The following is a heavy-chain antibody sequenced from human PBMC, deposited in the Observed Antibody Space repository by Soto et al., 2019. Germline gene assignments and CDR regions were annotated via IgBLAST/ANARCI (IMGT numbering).Heavy chain of an antibody. J-gene: IGHJ4*02. Sequence: QVQLQESGPGLVKPSQTLSLTCTVSGASISSGDYYWSWIRQHPGKGLEWIGYLSYSGNTYYNPSLKGRVTLSVDTSKNQFSLKLSSVTAADTAVYYCATLNYWGQGTLVTVSS. V-gene: IGHV4-31*03. CDR2: LSYSGNT. CDR3: ATLNY. CDR1: GASISSGDYY.